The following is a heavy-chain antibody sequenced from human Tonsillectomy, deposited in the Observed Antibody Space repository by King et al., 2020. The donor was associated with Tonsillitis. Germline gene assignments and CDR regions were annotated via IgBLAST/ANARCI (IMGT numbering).Heavy chain of an antibody. D-gene: IGHD3-10*01. CDR2: IYQSGST. J-gene: IGHJ4*02. Sequence: VQLVESGPGLVKPSGTLSLTCAVSGGSISSSYWWSWVRQPPGKGLEWIGEIYQSGSTNYNPSLKSRVTISVDKSKNEFSLKLSSVTAADTAVYYCARISYHGSPMGRYFDYWGQGTLVTVSS. CDR1: GGSISSSYW. CDR3: ARISYHGSPMGRYFDY. V-gene: IGHV4-4*02.